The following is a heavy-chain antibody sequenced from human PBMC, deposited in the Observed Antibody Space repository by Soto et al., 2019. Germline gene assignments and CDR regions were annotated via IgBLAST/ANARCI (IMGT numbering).Heavy chain of an antibody. J-gene: IGHJ4*02. D-gene: IGHD2-15*01. CDR3: ATDAAQGYCSGGSCYGNFDD. CDR2: ISGSGGST. V-gene: IGHV3-23*01. CDR1: GFTFSSYA. Sequence: EVQLLESGGGLVQPGGSLRLSCAASGFTFSSYAMSWVRQAPGKGLEWVSAISGSGGSTYYADSVKGRFTLSRDNSKNTLYLQMNSLRAEDTAVYYCATDAAQGYCSGGSCYGNFDDWGQGTLVTVSS.